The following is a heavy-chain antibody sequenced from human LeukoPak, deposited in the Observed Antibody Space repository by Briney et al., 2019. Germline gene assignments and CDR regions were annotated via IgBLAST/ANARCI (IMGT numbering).Heavy chain of an antibody. CDR1: GYTFTSYD. V-gene: IGHV1-8*01. CDR3: ALGVTVYYYMDV. Sequence: ASVKVSCKASGYTFTSYDINWVRQATGQGLEWMGWMNPNSGNTGYAQKFQGRVTMTRNTSISTAYMELSSLRSEGTAVYYCALGVTVYYYMDVWGKGTTVTVSS. D-gene: IGHD3-16*01. CDR2: MNPNSGNT. J-gene: IGHJ6*03.